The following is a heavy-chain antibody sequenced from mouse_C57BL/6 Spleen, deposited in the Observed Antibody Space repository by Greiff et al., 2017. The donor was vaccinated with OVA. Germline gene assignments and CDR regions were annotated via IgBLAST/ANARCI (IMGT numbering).Heavy chain of an antibody. J-gene: IGHJ4*01. V-gene: IGHV14-1*01. CDR3: TTSRYNSAMVY. CDR1: GFNIKDHY. CDR2: IDPEDGAT. Sequence: VQLQQSGAELVRPGASVKLSCTASGFNIKDHYMHWVKQRPEQGLEWIGRIDPEDGATEYAPKFQGKATIPADTSSNTAYLQRSSLTSEDTAVYYYTTSRYNSAMVYWGQGPSVTVSS.